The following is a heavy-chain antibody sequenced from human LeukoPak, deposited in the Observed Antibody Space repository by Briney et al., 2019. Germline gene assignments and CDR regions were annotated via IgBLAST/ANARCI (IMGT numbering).Heavy chain of an antibody. D-gene: IGHD3-22*01. CDR1: GGTFSSYA. CDR2: IIPILGIA. CDR3: ARGYYDSSGYPNAFDI. Sequence: GASVKVSCKASGGTFSSYAISWVRQAPGQGLEWMGRIIPILGIANYAQKFQGRVTITADKSTSTAYMELSSLRSEDTAVYYCARGYYDSSGYPNAFDIWGQGTMVTVSS. J-gene: IGHJ3*02. V-gene: IGHV1-69*04.